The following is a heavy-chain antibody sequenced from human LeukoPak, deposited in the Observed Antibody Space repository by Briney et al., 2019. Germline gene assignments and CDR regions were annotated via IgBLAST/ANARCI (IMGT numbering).Heavy chain of an antibody. CDR1: GGSFSGYY. Sequence: SETLSLTCAVYGGSFSGYYWSWIRQHPGKGLEWIGYIYYSGSTYYNPSLKSRVTISVDTSKNQFSLKLSSVTAADTAVYYCARGSDYGGNFDYWGQGTLVTVSS. J-gene: IGHJ4*02. V-gene: IGHV4-31*11. D-gene: IGHD4-17*01. CDR2: IYYSGST. CDR3: ARGSDYGGNFDY.